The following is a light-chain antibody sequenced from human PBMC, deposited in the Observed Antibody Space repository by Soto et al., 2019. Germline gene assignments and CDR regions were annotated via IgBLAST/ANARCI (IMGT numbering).Light chain of an antibody. CDR2: AAS. CDR3: QHSNSFPLT. V-gene: IGKV1-12*01. J-gene: IGKJ4*01. CDR1: QGISSW. Sequence: DIQMTQSPSSVSASVGDRVTITYRASQGISSWLSWYQQKPGKAPKLLIYAASSLRSGVPSRFRGRGSGTDCPLPICRLQHDDFATYYCQHSNSFPLTFGGGTKVEIK.